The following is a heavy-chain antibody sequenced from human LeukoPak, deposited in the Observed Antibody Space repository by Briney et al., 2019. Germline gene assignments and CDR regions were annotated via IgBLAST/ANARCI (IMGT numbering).Heavy chain of an antibody. V-gene: IGHV1-18*01. Sequence: GASVKVSCKASGYTFTSYGISWVRQAPGQGLEWMGWISAYNGNNGNTNYAQKLQGRVTMTTDTSTSTAYMELRSLRSDDTAVYYCARVLGNRRDGKKQLVLGYWGQGTLVTVSS. J-gene: IGHJ4*02. CDR2: ISAYNGNNGNT. D-gene: IGHD6-6*01. CDR3: ARVLGNRRDGKKQLVLGY. CDR1: GYTFTSYG.